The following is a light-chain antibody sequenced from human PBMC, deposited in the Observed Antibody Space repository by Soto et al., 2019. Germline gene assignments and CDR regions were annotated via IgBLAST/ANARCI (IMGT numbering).Light chain of an antibody. CDR3: QQRSNWPIT. J-gene: IGKJ5*01. CDR1: ESVSSN. V-gene: IGKV3-11*01. Sequence: EIVLTQSPATLSVSPGDRATLSCRASESVSSNVAWYQQKPGQAPRLLIYASVQRATGIPDRFSGSASGTDFTLTINRLEPEDFAVYYCQQRSNWPITFGQGTRLEIK. CDR2: ASV.